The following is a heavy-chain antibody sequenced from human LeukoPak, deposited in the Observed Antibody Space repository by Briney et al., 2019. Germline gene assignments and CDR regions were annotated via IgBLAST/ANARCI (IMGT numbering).Heavy chain of an antibody. Sequence: GRSLRLSCAASGFTFSSYAMHWVRQAPGKGLEWVAVISHDGSNKYYADSVKGRFTISRDNSKNTLYLQMNSLRPEDTAVYNCAKAMTTVTPTFDYWGQGTLVIVSS. CDR3: AKAMTTVTPTFDY. V-gene: IGHV3-30-3*01. D-gene: IGHD4-17*01. J-gene: IGHJ4*02. CDR1: GFTFSSYA. CDR2: ISHDGSNK.